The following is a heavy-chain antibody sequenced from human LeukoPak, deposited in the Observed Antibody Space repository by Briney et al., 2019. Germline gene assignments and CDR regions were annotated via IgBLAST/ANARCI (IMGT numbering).Heavy chain of an antibody. CDR2: ISGSGGST. J-gene: IGHJ4*02. CDR3: ARDVPGIAAAVTSLSFDY. Sequence: PGGSLRLSCAASGFTFSSYAMSWVRQAPGKGPEWDSAISGSGGSTYYADSVKGRFTISRDNSKNTLYLQMNSLRAEDTALYYCARDVPGIAAAVTSLSFDYWGQGTLVTVSS. V-gene: IGHV3-23*01. CDR1: GFTFSSYA. D-gene: IGHD6-13*01.